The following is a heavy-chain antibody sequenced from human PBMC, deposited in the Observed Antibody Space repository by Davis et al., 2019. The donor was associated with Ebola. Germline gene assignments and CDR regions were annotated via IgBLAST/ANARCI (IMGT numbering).Heavy chain of an antibody. D-gene: IGHD1-26*01. Sequence: ASVKVSCKASGYTFTNYDINWVRQATGQGLEWMGWMNPNSGNTGYAQKFQGRVTMTRNTSISTAYMELSSLRSEDTAVYYCARGGGRSIVGASTGTYYYYGMDVWGQGTTVTVSS. CDR3: ARGGGRSIVGASTGTYYYYGMDV. V-gene: IGHV1-8*01. CDR2: MNPNSGNT. CDR1: GYTFTNYD. J-gene: IGHJ6*02.